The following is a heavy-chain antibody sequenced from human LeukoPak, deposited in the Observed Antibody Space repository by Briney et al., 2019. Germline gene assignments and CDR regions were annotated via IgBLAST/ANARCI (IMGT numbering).Heavy chain of an antibody. CDR2: IYSGGNT. J-gene: IGHJ4*02. Sequence: GGSLRLSCAASGFTFSDFYMSWLRQAPGKGLDWVSVIYSGGNTYYADSVKGRFTISRDNSKNTLYLQMNSLRPEDTAVYYCARVDDSSGYCFDCWGQGTLVTVS. CDR3: ARVDDSSGYCFDC. V-gene: IGHV3-53*01. CDR1: GFTFSDFY. D-gene: IGHD3-22*01.